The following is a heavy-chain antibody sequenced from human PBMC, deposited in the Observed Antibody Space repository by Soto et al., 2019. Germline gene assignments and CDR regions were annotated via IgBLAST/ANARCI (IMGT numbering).Heavy chain of an antibody. V-gene: IGHV4-34*01. CDR1: GGSFSGYY. J-gene: IGHJ6*03. Sequence: SETLSLTCAVYGGSFSGYYWSWIRQPPGKGLKWIGEINHSGSTNYNPSLKSRVTISVDTSKNQFSLKLSSVTAAETAVYYCARGITMVRGANLYYMDVWGKGTTVTVSS. CDR3: ARGITMVRGANLYYMDV. D-gene: IGHD3-10*01. CDR2: INHSGST.